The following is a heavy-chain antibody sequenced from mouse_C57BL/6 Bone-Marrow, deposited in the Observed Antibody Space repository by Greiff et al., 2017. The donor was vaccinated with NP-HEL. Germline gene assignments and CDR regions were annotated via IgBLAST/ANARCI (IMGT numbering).Heavy chain of an antibody. CDR3: SSGGFDYFDY. V-gene: IGHV1-7*01. Sequence: QVQLQQSGAELAKPGASVKLSCKASGYTFTSYWMHWVKQRPGQGLEWIGYINPSSGYTKYNQKFKGKATLTADKSSSTAYMQLSSLTYEYSAVYYCSSGGFDYFDYWGQGTTLTVSS. CDR2: INPSSGYT. J-gene: IGHJ2*01. CDR1: GYTFTSYW.